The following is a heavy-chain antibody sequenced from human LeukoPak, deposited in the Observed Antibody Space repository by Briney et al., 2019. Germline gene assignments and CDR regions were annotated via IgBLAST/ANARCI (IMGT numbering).Heavy chain of an antibody. CDR1: GGSISSYY. CDR3: AGHLVPYGHDY. V-gene: IGHV4-59*08. J-gene: IGHJ4*02. D-gene: IGHD2-8*01. CDR2: IYYSGST. Sequence: SETLSLTCTVSGGSISSYYWSWIRQPPGKGLEWVGYIYYSGSTNYNPSLKSRVTISVDTSKNQFSLKLSSVTAADTAVYYRAGHLVPYGHDYWGQGTLVTVSS.